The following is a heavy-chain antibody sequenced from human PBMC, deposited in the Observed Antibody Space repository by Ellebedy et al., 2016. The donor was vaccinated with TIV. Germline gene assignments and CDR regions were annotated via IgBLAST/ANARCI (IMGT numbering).Heavy chain of an antibody. J-gene: IGHJ4*02. V-gene: IGHV1-69*04. CDR1: GGTFSSYA. D-gene: IGHD2-15*01. CDR2: IIPILGIA. Sequence: AASVKVSCKASGGTFSSYAISWVRQAPGQGLEWMGRIIPILGIANYAQKFQGRVTITADKSTSTAYMELSSLRSEDTAVYYCARDGYCSGGSCYVLRNWGQGTLVTVSS. CDR3: ARDGYCSGGSCYVLRN.